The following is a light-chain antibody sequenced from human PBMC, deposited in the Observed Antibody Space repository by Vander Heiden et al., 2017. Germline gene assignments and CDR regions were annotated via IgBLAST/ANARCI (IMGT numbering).Light chain of an antibody. CDR3: HQDGSSPFA. CDR1: QSVSSSY. J-gene: IGKJ2*01. CDR2: GAS. Sequence: EIVLTQSPGTLSLSPGERDTLSCRASQSVSSSYLAWYQQKPGQPPRLLIYGASGRATGIPDRFSGSGSGTDFTLTISRLEHEDFAVYYCHQDGSSPFAFGQGTKLEI. V-gene: IGKV3-20*01.